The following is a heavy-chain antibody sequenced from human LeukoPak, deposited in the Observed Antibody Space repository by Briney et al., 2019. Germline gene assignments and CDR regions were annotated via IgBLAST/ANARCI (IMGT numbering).Heavy chain of an antibody. CDR2: ISGSGGNT. D-gene: IGHD2-15*01. CDR3: AKDRVAVDYMDV. CDR1: GFTFSSYA. Sequence: GGSLRLSCAASGFTFSSYAMNWVRQAPGKGLEWVSAISGSGGNTYYADSVKGRFTISRDNSKNTLYLQMNSLRAEDTAIYHCAKDRVAVDYMDVWGKGTTVTISS. J-gene: IGHJ6*03. V-gene: IGHV3-23*01.